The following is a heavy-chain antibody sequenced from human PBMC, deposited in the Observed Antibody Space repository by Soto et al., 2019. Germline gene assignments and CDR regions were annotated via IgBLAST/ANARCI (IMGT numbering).Heavy chain of an antibody. V-gene: IGHV1-46*01. CDR3: ARDIAAAGTSLRDYYYGMDV. CDR1: GYTFTSYY. Sequence: GASVKVSCKASGYTFTSYYMHWVRQAPGQGLEWMGIINPSGGSTSYAQKFQGRVTMTRDTSTSTVYMELSSLRSEHTAVYYCARDIAAAGTSLRDYYYGMDVWG. CDR2: INPSGGST. D-gene: IGHD6-13*01. J-gene: IGHJ6*02.